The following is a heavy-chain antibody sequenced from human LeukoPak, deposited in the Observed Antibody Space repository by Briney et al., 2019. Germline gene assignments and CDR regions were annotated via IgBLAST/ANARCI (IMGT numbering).Heavy chain of an antibody. CDR1: GGSISSYY. CDR3: ASLIAVAGPGLDY. CDR2: IYYSGST. J-gene: IGHJ4*02. Sequence: KTSETLSLTCTVSGGSISSYYWGWIRQPPGKGLEWIGYIYYSGSTNYNPSLKSRVTISVDTSKNQFSLKLSSVTAADTAVYYCASLIAVAGPGLDYWGQGTLVTVSS. V-gene: IGHV4-59*01. D-gene: IGHD6-19*01.